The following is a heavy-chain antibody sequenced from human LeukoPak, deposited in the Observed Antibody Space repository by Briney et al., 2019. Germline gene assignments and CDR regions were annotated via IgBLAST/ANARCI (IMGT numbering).Heavy chain of an antibody. D-gene: IGHD7-27*01. Sequence: SETLSLTCAVYGGSLSDYYWSWIRQPPGKGLEWIGEIHRSGSTNYNPSLKRRVTISVAPSKNQFSLKLSSVTAADTAVYYCARELGIKGAFDIWGQGTVSPSLQ. CDR1: GGSLSDYY. J-gene: IGHJ3*02. CDR2: IHRSGST. CDR3: ARELGIKGAFDI. V-gene: IGHV4-34*01.